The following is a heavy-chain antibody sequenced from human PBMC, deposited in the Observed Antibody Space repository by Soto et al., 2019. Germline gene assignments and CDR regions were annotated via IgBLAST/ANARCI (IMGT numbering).Heavy chain of an antibody. CDR1: GGSISSGDYY. J-gene: IGHJ5*02. V-gene: IGHV4-30-4*01. CDR3: ARDNRPPAITIFGVVNMSNWFDP. CDR2: IYYSGST. Sequence: SETLSLTCTVSGGSISSGDYYWSWIRQPPGKGLEWIGYIYYSGSTYYNPSLKSRVTISVDTSKNQFSLKLSSVTAADPAVYYCARDNRPPAITIFGVVNMSNWFDPWGQGTLVTVSS. D-gene: IGHD3-3*01.